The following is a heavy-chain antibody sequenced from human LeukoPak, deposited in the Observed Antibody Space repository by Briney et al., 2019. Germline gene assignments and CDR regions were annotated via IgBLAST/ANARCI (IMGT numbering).Heavy chain of an antibody. D-gene: IGHD3-9*01. J-gene: IGHJ4*02. V-gene: IGHV1-18*01. Sequence: GASVKVSCKASGYTFTSYGISWVRQAPGQGLEWMGWISAYNGNTNYAQKLQGRVTMTTDTSTSTAYMELRSLRSDDTAVYYCAREPHGRYDILTGYYASYYFDYWGQGTLVTVSS. CDR3: AREPHGRYDILTGYYASYYFDY. CDR1: GYTFTSYG. CDR2: ISAYNGNT.